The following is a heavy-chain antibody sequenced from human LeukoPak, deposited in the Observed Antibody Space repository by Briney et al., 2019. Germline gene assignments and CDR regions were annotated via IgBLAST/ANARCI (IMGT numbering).Heavy chain of an antibody. CDR1: GFTFSSYA. D-gene: IGHD3-22*01. CDR3: AKDLGGEDSSCYFYLDAFYI. Sequence: GGSLRLSCAASGFTFSSYAMSWVRQAPGKGLEWVSVISGSGSTYYADSVKGRFTISRDNSKNTPYLQMNSLRAEDTAVYYCAKDLGGEDSSCYFYLDAFYILGQRTMVTVSS. CDR2: ISGSGST. J-gene: IGHJ3*02. V-gene: IGHV3-23*01.